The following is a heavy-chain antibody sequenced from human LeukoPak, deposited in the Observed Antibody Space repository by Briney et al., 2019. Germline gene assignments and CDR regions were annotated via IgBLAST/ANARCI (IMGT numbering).Heavy chain of an antibody. J-gene: IGHJ4*02. CDR1: GGSFSGYY. CDR3: ARGVSLDY. V-gene: IGHV4-34*01. CDR2: INHSGRT. Sequence: PSETLSLTCAVHGGSFSGYYWNWIPQPPRKGLEWIGEINHSGRTNYNPSLKSRVTISGDTSKNQFSLRLTSVTAADTAVYYCARGVSLDYWGQGTLVTVSS.